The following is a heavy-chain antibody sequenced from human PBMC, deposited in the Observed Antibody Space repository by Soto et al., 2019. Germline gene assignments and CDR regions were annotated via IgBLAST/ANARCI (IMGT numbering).Heavy chain of an antibody. J-gene: IGHJ5*02. CDR2: IFSNDEK. CDR1: GFSLSNAGMG. CDR3: AQTEDGGRSRSPAGWFDA. V-gene: IGHV2-26*01. D-gene: IGHD2-15*01. Sequence: QVTLKESGPVLVKPTETLTLTCTVSGFSLSNAGMGVSWIRQPPGKALEWLAHIFSNDEKRFSTSLKNRLTISKDASNSQVVLSMTTMDPVYTAPYYCAQTEDGGRSRSPAGWFDAWGQGTLVTVSS.